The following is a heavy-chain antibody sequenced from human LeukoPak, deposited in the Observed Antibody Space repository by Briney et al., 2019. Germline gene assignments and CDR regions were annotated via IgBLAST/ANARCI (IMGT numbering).Heavy chain of an antibody. V-gene: IGHV3-23*01. D-gene: IGHD5-24*01. CDR3: AKWNLREMATILY. Sequence: PGGSLRLSCAASGFTFSNTAMSWVRQAPGKGLEWLSIISGSGLNAYYADSVKGRFTISRDNSKNTLYLQMNSLRAEDTAVYYCAKWNLREMATILYWGQGTLVTVSS. CDR2: ISGSGLNA. J-gene: IGHJ4*02. CDR1: GFTFSNTA.